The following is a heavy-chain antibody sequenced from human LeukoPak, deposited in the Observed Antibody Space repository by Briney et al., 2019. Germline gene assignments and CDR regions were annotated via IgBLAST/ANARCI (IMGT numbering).Heavy chain of an antibody. D-gene: IGHD5-12*01. Sequence: GGSLRLSCAASGFTFSTYAMSWVRQAPGKGLEWVSGISGSGDNTNYADSVKGRFTISRDNSKNTLSLQMSSLRVEDTALYYCAKDLNSGYDLLGPFDYWGQGTLVTVSS. CDR1: GFTFSTYA. J-gene: IGHJ4*02. CDR3: AKDLNSGYDLLGPFDY. CDR2: ISGSGDNT. V-gene: IGHV3-23*01.